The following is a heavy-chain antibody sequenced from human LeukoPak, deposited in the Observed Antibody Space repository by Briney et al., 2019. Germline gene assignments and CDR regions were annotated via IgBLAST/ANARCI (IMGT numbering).Heavy chain of an antibody. CDR3: ARGPTKYYYDSSGYLNY. CDR2: IDTDGSTT. V-gene: IGHV3-74*03. J-gene: IGHJ4*02. D-gene: IGHD3-22*01. Sequence: GGSLRLSCAASGFTFSRFWMHWVRQVPGKELVWVARIDTDGSTTEYADSVKGRFTISRDNAKNSLYLQMNSLRAEDTAVYYCARGPTKYYYDSSGYLNYWGQGTLVTVSS. CDR1: GFTFSRFW.